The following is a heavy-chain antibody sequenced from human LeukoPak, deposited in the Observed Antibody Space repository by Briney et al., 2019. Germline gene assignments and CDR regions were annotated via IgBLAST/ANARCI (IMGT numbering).Heavy chain of an antibody. V-gene: IGHV4-59*12. Sequence: PPETLSLTCTVSGGSISGYHWSWIRQSPGKGLEWIAYIHYSGNSGYNPSLKSRVTMSVDTPKNQFSLKVTSVTAADTAVYYCARINWNYFDYWGQGILVTVSS. CDR2: IHYSGNS. J-gene: IGHJ4*02. CDR3: ARINWNYFDY. D-gene: IGHD1-20*01. CDR1: GGSISGYH.